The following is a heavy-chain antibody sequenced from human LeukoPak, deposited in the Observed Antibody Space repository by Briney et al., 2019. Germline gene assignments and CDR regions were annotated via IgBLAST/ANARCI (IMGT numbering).Heavy chain of an antibody. CDR1: GYTFTSYD. CDR2: MNPNSGNT. CDR3: ARGRRNVVVIATVLYYFDY. J-gene: IGHJ4*02. V-gene: IGHV1-8*03. D-gene: IGHD2-21*01. Sequence: ASVKVSCKASGYTFTSYDINWVRQATGQGLEWMGWMNPNSGNTGYAQKFQGRVTITRNTSISTAYMELSSLRSEDTAVYYCARGRRNVVVIATVLYYFDYWAREPWSPSPQ.